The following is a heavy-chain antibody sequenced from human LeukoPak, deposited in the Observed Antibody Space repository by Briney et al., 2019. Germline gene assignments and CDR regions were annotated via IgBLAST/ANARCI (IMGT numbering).Heavy chain of an antibody. CDR3: ARRITVFYWFDP. Sequence: SETLSLTCAVYGGSFSEYYWSSIRQPPGKGLEWIGEINHSGSTNYNPSLKSRVTISLDTSKNQFSLKLSSVTAADTAVYYCARRITVFYWFDPWDQGTLVTVSS. D-gene: IGHD2/OR15-2a*01. J-gene: IGHJ5*02. CDR2: INHSGST. V-gene: IGHV4-34*01. CDR1: GGSFSEYY.